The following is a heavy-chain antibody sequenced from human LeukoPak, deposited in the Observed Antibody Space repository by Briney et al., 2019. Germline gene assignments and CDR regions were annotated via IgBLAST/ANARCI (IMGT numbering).Heavy chain of an antibody. CDR2: IYYSGST. D-gene: IGHD6-13*01. CDR1: GGSISSYY. CDR3: ASQGTSSSWYLDY. Sequence: SEALSLTCTVSGGSISSYYWSWIRQPPGKGLEWIGYIYYSGSTNYNPSLKSRVTISVDTSKNQFSLKLSSVTAADTAVYYCASQGTSSSWYLDYWGQGTLVTVSS. J-gene: IGHJ4*02. V-gene: IGHV4-59*08.